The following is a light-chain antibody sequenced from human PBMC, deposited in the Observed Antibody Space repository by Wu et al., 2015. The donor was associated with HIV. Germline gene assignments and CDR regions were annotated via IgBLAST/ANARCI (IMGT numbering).Light chain of an antibody. Sequence: AIQLTQSPSSLSASVGVRVIITCRASQGISSALAWYQQKPGKAPQLLIYDASSLKSGVPSRFSGSGPGTDFTLTISSLQPEDFAAYYCQHFNSYPHTFGQGTKLEIK. J-gene: IGKJ2*01. CDR3: QHFNSYPHT. CDR2: DAS. V-gene: IGKV1-13*02. CDR1: QGISSA.